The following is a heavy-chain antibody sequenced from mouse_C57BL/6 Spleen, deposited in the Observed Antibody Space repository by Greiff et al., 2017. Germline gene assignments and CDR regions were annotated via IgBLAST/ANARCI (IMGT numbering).Heavy chain of an antibody. CDR2: INPSSGYT. Sequence: VQLQQSGAELAKPGASVKLSCKASGYTFTSYWMHWVKQRPGQGLEWIGYINPSSGYTKYNQKFKDKATLTVDKSSSTAYMQLSSLTYEDSAVYYSARTGTLDYWGQGTTLTVSS. J-gene: IGHJ2*01. D-gene: IGHD4-1*01. CDR3: ARTGTLDY. CDR1: GYTFTSYW. V-gene: IGHV1-7*01.